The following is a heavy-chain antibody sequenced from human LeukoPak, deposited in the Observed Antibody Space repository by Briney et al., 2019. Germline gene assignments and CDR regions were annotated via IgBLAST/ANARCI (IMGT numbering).Heavy chain of an antibody. CDR2: INPSGGST. CDR1: GYTFTSYY. Sequence: ASVKVSCKASGYTFTSYYMHWVRQAPGQGLEWMGIINPSGGSTSYAQKFQGRVTMTRDTSTSTVYMELSSLRSDDTAVYYCARDTVQLESYYYGMDVWGQGTTVTVSS. V-gene: IGHV1-46*01. D-gene: IGHD1-1*01. CDR3: ARDTVQLESYYYGMDV. J-gene: IGHJ6*02.